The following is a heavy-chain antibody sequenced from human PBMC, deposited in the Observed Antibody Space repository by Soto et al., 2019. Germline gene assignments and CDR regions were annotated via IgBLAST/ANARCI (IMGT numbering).Heavy chain of an antibody. J-gene: IGHJ4*02. V-gene: IGHV3-66*01. CDR3: ARDGTYNWV. CDR2: IYSGGAT. CDR1: GFTVSNNY. D-gene: IGHD1-1*01. Sequence: EVQLVESGGGLVQPGGSLRLSCAASGFTVSNNYMRWVRQAPGKGLEWVSLIYSGGATYYADSVKGRFTISRDNSKTTLHRQMNSLRAEDTAVYYCARDGTYNWVGGQGILVTVSS.